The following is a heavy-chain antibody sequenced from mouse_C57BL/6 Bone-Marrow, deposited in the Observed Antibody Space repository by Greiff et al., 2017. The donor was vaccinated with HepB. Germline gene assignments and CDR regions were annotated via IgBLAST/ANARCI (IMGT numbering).Heavy chain of an antibody. CDR1: GYTFTSYW. J-gene: IGHJ2*01. D-gene: IGHD1-1*01. CDR2: IYPGSGST. V-gene: IGHV1-55*01. CDR3: ARWGGLRPSGFDY. Sequence: QVQLQQSGAELVKPGASVKMSCKASGYTFTSYWITWVKQRPGQGLEWIGDIYPGSGSTNYNEKFKSKATLTVDTSSSTAYMQLSSLTSEDSAVYYCARWGGLRPSGFDYWGQGTTLTVSS.